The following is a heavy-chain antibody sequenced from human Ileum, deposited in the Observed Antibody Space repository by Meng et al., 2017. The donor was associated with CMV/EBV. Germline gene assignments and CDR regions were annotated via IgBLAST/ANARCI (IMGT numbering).Heavy chain of an antibody. Sequence: LRLSCTVSGGSISSGGYYWSWIRQHPGKGLEWIGYIYYSGSTYYNPSLKSRVTISVDTSKNQFSLKLSSVTAAATAVYYCARKGDSWFDYWGQGTLVTVSS. D-gene: IGHD2-15*01. V-gene: IGHV4-31*03. CDR1: GGSISSGGYY. J-gene: IGHJ4*02. CDR2: IYYSGST. CDR3: ARKGDSWFDY.